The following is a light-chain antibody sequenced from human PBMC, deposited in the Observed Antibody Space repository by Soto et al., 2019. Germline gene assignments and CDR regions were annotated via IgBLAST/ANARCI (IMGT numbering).Light chain of an antibody. CDR2: EAS. J-gene: IGKJ1*01. V-gene: IGKV1-5*03. Sequence: GDRVTITCRASQSISGSLAWYQQKPGKAPKLLIYEASNLKSGVPXRFSGSGSGTEYTLTISSLQPDDSASYYCQQYNGFWTFGQGTRVEIK. CDR3: QQYNGFWT. CDR1: QSISGS.